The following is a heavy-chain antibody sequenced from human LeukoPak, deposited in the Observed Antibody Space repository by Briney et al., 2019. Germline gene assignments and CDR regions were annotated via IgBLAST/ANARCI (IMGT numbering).Heavy chain of an antibody. V-gene: IGHV4-34*01. CDR2: INHSGST. CDR3: ARVSSGGPRDYFDY. Sequence: SETLSLTCAVYGGSFSGYYWSWIRQPPGKGLEWIGEINHSGSTNYNPSLKSRVTISVDTSKNQFSLKVSSVTAADTAVYYCARVSSGGPRDYFDYWGQGTLVTASS. CDR1: GGSFSGYY. J-gene: IGHJ4*02. D-gene: IGHD2-8*02.